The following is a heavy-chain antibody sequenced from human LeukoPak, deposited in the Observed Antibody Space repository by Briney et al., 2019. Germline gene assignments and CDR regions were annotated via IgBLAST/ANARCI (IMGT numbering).Heavy chain of an antibody. D-gene: IGHD3-10*01. Sequence: ASVKVSCKASGYTFTSYYVHWVRQAPGQGLEWMGIINPSDGTTRYAQNFQGRVTMTRDTSTSTIYMELSSLRSEDTAVYYCARDHYGMVRGTMSVYWGQGTLVTVSS. CDR2: INPSDGTT. CDR3: ARDHYGMVRGTMSVY. J-gene: IGHJ4*02. CDR1: GYTFTSYY. V-gene: IGHV1-46*01.